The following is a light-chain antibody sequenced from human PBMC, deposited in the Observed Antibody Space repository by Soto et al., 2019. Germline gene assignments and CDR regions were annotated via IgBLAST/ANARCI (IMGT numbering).Light chain of an antibody. J-gene: IGKJ1*01. CDR3: QHYNSYSEA. CDR2: GAS. Sequence: EIVMSQSPATLSVSPGERATLSCRASQSVRNNLAWYQQRPGQAPRLLMYGASTRPSGIPARFTGGGSGTDFTLTITSLQSEDFATYYCQHYNSYSEAFGQGTKVELK. CDR1: QSVRNN. V-gene: IGKV3-15*01.